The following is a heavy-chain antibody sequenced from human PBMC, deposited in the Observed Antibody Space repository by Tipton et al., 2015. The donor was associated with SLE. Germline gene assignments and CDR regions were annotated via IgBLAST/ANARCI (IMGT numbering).Heavy chain of an antibody. D-gene: IGHD3-22*01. CDR1: GGSFSGYH. Sequence: TLSLTCAVYGGSFSGYHWNWIRQPPGKGLEWIGEINHRGSTNYNPSLKSRVTISVDTSKNQFSLKLSSVTAADTAVYYCARARTYPYYYDSIGYHPNWGQGTLVTVSS. J-gene: IGHJ4*02. CDR2: INHRGST. V-gene: IGHV4-34*01. CDR3: ARARTYPYYYDSIGYHPN.